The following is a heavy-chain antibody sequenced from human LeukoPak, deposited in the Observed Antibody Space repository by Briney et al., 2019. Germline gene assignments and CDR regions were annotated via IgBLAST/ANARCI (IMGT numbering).Heavy chain of an antibody. CDR1: GLTFSSYG. CDR3: AKEPLPPYDFWSGYWDY. CDR2: ISTTGGTT. Sequence: GGTLRLSCAASGLTFSSYGMSWVRQAPGRGLEWVSAISTTGGTTYYADSVRGRFTISRDNSKNTLYLQMNSLRAEDTAIYYCAKEPLPPYDFWSGYWDYWGQGTLVTVSS. V-gene: IGHV3-23*01. D-gene: IGHD3-3*01. J-gene: IGHJ4*02.